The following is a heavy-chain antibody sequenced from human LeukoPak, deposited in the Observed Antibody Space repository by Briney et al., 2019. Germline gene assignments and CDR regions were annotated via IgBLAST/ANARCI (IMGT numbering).Heavy chain of an antibody. D-gene: IGHD3-16*01. CDR2: IADPGT. CDR1: GFTFNDFA. V-gene: IGHV3-23*01. CDR3: ARNLGPFDV. J-gene: IGHJ3*01. Sequence: PGGSLRLSCAASGFTFNDFAMTWVRQAPGKGLEWVSTIADPGTYYAASVKVRFIISRDNSKNMLYLQLNSLRADDTAMYYCARNLGPFDVRGHGTMVTVSS.